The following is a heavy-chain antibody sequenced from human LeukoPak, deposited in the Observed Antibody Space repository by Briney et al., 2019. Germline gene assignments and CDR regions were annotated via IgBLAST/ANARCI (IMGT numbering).Heavy chain of an antibody. Sequence: SQTLSLTCAVSGGSISNGGYSWSWIRQPPGKGLEWIGYIYHSGSTYYNPSLKSRVTISVDRSKNQFSLKLSSVTAADTAVYYCARVSLLRDGNPHYFDYWGQGTLVTVSS. D-gene: IGHD5-24*01. J-gene: IGHJ4*02. CDR3: ARVSLLRDGNPHYFDY. CDR1: GGSISNGGYS. CDR2: IYHSGST. V-gene: IGHV4-30-2*01.